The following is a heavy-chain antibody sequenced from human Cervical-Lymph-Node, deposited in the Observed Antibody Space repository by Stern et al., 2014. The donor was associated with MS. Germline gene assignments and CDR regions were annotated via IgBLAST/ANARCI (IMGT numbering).Heavy chain of an antibody. J-gene: IGHJ4*02. V-gene: IGHV3-30*03. Sequence: QVQLVQSGGGVVQPGRSLRLSCAASGFTFSSYAMHWVRQAPGKGLEWVAFISYDGGNKYYADSVRGRFTISRDNSKNTLYLQMNSLRAEDTAVYYCAIPEGLYFDYWGQGTLVTVSS. CDR1: GFTFSSYA. CDR3: AIPEGLYFDY. CDR2: ISYDGGNK. D-gene: IGHD3/OR15-3a*01.